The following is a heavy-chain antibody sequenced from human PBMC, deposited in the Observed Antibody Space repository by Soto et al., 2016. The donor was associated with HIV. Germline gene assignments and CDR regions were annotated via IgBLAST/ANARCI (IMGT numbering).Heavy chain of an antibody. CDR2: ISRSSTYI. D-gene: IGHD6-13*01. Sequence: EVQLVESGGGLVKPGESLRLSCTGSEFTFRTYSMNWVRQAPGKGLEWVSSISRSSTYIYYADSVKGRFTISRDNAKNLLYLQMSSLRAEDTAVYYCARAETYSSSYQDWGQGTLVTVSS. CDR3: ARAETYSSSYQD. V-gene: IGHV3-21*01. CDR1: EFTFRTYS. J-gene: IGHJ4*02.